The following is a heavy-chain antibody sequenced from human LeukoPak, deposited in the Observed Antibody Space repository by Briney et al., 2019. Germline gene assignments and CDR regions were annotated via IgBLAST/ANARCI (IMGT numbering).Heavy chain of an antibody. Sequence: SETLSLTCAVYGGSFSGYYWSWIRQPPGKGLEWLGEINHSGITNYNPSLKSRVTISVDTSKNQFSLTLSSVTAADTAVYYCATTYYDSSGYYYLGYWGQGTLVTVSS. D-gene: IGHD3-22*01. CDR2: INHSGIT. V-gene: IGHV4-34*01. CDR1: GGSFSGYY. J-gene: IGHJ4*02. CDR3: ATTYYDSSGYYYLGY.